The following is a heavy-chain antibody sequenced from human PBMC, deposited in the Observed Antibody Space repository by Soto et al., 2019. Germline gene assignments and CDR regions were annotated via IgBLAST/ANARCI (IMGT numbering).Heavy chain of an antibody. CDR1: GYTFTSYG. CDR3: ARDQYCSSTSCYAGGNYYYYYMDV. D-gene: IGHD2-2*01. V-gene: IGHV1-18*01. J-gene: IGHJ6*03. Sequence: GASVKVSCKASGYTFTSYGISWVRQAPGQGLEWMGWISAYNGNTNYAQKLQGRVTMTTDTSTSTAYMELRSLRSEDTAVYYCARDQYCSSTSCYAGGNYYYYYMDVWGKGTTVTVSS. CDR2: ISAYNGNT.